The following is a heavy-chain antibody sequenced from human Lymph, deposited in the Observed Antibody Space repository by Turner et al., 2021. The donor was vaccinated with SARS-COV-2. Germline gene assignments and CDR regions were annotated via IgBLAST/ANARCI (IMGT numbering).Heavy chain of an antibody. CDR1: GGSFSGYY. V-gene: IGHV4-34*01. D-gene: IGHD7-27*01. CDR2: INHSGST. J-gene: IGHJ2*01. Sequence: QVQLQQWGAGLLKPSETLSLTCAVYGGSFSGYYWSWIRQPPGKGLGWSGEINHSGSTNYNPSLKSRVTISVDTSKKQFSLKLSSVTAADTAVYYCARVWVRWWYFDLWGRGTLVTVSS. CDR3: ARVWVRWWYFDL.